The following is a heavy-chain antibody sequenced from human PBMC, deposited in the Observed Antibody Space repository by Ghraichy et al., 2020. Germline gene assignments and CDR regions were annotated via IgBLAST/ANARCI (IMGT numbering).Heavy chain of an antibody. CDR2: INHSGST. D-gene: IGHD3-16*02. J-gene: IGHJ5*02. CDR3: ARVGYREWFDP. V-gene: IGHV4-34*01. Sequence: SETLSLTCAVYGGSFSGYYWSWIRQPPGKGLEWIGEINHSGSTNYNPSPKSRVTISVDTSKNQFSLKLSSVTAADTAVYYCARVGYREWFDPWGQGTLVTVSS. CDR1: GGSFSGYY.